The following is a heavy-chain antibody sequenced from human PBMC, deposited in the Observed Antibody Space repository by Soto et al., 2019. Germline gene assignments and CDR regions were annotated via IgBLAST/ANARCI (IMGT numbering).Heavy chain of an antibody. CDR3: AKASLGELSWDFDY. CDR1: GFTFSSYG. D-gene: IGHD3-16*02. J-gene: IGHJ4*02. V-gene: IGHV3-30*18. CDR2: ISYDGSNK. Sequence: QVQLVESGGGVVQPGRSLRLSCAASGFTFSSYGMHWVRQAPGKGLGWVAVISYDGSNKYYADSVKGRFTISRDNSKNTLYLQMNSLRAEDTAVYYCAKASLGELSWDFDYWGQGTLVTVSS.